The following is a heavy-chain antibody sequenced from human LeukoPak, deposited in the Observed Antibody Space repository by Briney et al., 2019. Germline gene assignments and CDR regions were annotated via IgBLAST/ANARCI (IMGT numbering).Heavy chain of an antibody. D-gene: IGHD3/OR15-3a*01. CDR1: GFTFSSYA. Sequence: GGSLRLSCAASGFTFSSYAMSWVRQAPGKGLEWVSAISGSGGSTYFADSAKGRFTISRDNSKNTLYLQMNSLRAEDTAVYYCAKHGRRTRYYFDYWGQGTLVTVSS. CDR2: ISGSGGST. J-gene: IGHJ4*02. V-gene: IGHV3-23*01. CDR3: AKHGRRTRYYFDY.